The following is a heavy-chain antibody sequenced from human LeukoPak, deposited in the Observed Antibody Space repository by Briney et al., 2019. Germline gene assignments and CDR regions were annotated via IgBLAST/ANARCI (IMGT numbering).Heavy chain of an antibody. CDR1: GFTFNSYA. D-gene: IGHD4-17*01. CDR2: ISYDGSNK. CDR3: ARDTSGDYYFDY. Sequence: PGRSLRLSCAASGFTFNSYAMPWVRQAPGKGLEWVAVISYDGSNKYYADSVKGRFTISRDNSKNTLYLQMNSLRAEDTAVYYCARDTSGDYYFDYWGQGTLVTVSS. J-gene: IGHJ4*02. V-gene: IGHV3-30-3*01.